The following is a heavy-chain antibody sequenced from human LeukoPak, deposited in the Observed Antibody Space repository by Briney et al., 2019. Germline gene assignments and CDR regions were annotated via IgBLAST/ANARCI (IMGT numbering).Heavy chain of an antibody. CDR3: ARASCGGGTCYDSRGWFDP. Sequence: PSETLSLTCTVSGGLISISTYYWGWIRQPPGKGLEWIGSIYYSGTTHYNPSLKSRVTIAVDTSKNQFSLKLISVTAADTAVYYCARASCGGGTCYDSRGWFDPWGQGTLVTVSS. D-gene: IGHD2-15*01. V-gene: IGHV4-39*07. CDR1: GGLISISTYY. J-gene: IGHJ5*02. CDR2: IYYSGTT.